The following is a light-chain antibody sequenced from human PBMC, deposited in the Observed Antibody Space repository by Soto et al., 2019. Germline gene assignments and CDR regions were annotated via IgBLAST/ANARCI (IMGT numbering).Light chain of an antibody. Sequence: EIVLTQSPGTLSLSPGDRATLSCRASQTVEKNYLAWYQQKPGQAPRLLVDDASRRAAGIPARFSGSGSGTDFTLTISRLEPEDCAVYYCQQCATSPRTFGQGTKVEVK. CDR1: QTVEKNY. J-gene: IGKJ1*01. CDR3: QQCATSPRT. CDR2: DAS. V-gene: IGKV3-20*01.